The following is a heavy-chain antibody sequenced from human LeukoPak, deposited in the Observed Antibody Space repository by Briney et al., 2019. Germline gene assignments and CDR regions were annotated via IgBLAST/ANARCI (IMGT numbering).Heavy chain of an antibody. Sequence: GGSLRLSCAASGFTFRSYWMSWVRQAPGKGLEWVANINADGSETYYVDSVKGRLAISRDNARNSLYLHMNSLRAEDTALYYCARDPDHRTVDYWGQGTLVTVSS. CDR1: GFTFRSYW. CDR3: ARDPDHRTVDY. D-gene: IGHD1-1*01. J-gene: IGHJ4*02. V-gene: IGHV3-7*01. CDR2: INADGSET.